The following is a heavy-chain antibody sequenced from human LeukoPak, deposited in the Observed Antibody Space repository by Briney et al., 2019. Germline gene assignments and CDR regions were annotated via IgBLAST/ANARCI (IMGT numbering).Heavy chain of an antibody. Sequence: PGRSLRLSCAASGFTFDDYAMHWVRQAPGKGLEWVSGISWNSGSIGYADSVKGRFTISRGNAKNSLYLQMNSLRAEDTALYYCAKEGYYFDYWGQGTLVTVSS. CDR3: AKEGYYFDY. J-gene: IGHJ4*02. V-gene: IGHV3-9*01. CDR1: GFTFDDYA. CDR2: ISWNSGSI.